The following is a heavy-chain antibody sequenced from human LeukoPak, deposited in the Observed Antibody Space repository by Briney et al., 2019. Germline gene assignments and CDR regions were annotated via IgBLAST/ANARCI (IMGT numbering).Heavy chain of an antibody. CDR1: GFTFSSYG. CDR3: VKDLAMMGGAARYYYYGMDV. CDR2: ISYDGSNK. D-gene: IGHD3-16*01. Sequence: GGSLRLSCAASGFTFSSYGMHWVRQAPGKGLEWVAVISYDGSNKYYADSVKGRFTISRDNSKNTLYLQMNSLRAEDTAVYYCVKDLAMMGGAARYYYYGMDVWGQGTTVTVSS. J-gene: IGHJ6*02. V-gene: IGHV3-30*18.